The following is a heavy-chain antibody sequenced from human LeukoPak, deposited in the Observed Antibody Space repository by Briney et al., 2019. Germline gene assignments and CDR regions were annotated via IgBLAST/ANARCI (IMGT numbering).Heavy chain of an antibody. CDR2: IRSKAYGGTT. D-gene: IGHD3-22*01. V-gene: IGHV3-49*03. CDR1: GFTFGDYA. CDR3: TRRPNTYYYDSSGYYYLDY. Sequence: PGRSLRLSCTASGFTFGDYAMSWFRQAPGKGLEWVGFIRSKAYGGTTEYAASVKGRFTISRDDSKSIAYLQMNSLKTEDTAVYYCTRRPNTYYYDSSGYYYLDYWGQGTLVTVSS. J-gene: IGHJ4*02.